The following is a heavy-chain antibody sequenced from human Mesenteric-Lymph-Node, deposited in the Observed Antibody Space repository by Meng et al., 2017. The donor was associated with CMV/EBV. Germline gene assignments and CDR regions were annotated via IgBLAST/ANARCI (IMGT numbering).Heavy chain of an antibody. CDR1: GFSLDDYD. V-gene: IGHV3-9*01. CDR2: ISWNIDSL. CDR3: AKDYSRTSVFSGLDV. J-gene: IGHJ6*02. Sequence: SLKISCAASGFSLDDYDMHWVRQAPGKGLEWVSAISWNIDSLGYADSVKGRFTISRDNAKNSLYLQMNSLRVEDTALYYCAKDYSRTSVFSGLDVWGQGTTVTVSS. D-gene: IGHD2-2*01.